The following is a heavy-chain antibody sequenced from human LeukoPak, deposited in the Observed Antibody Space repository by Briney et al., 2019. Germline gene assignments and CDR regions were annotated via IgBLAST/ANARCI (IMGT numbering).Heavy chain of an antibody. V-gene: IGHV3-21*01. Sequence: GGSLRLSCAASGFTFSTYSTNWVRQAPGKGLEWVSFISSTSSYIYYADSVKGRFTISRDNAKNSLYLQMNSLRAEDAAVYYCARSIAAAGTGDYWGQGTLVTVSS. CDR3: ARSIAAAGTGDY. D-gene: IGHD6-13*01. CDR1: GFTFSTYS. J-gene: IGHJ4*02. CDR2: ISSTSSYI.